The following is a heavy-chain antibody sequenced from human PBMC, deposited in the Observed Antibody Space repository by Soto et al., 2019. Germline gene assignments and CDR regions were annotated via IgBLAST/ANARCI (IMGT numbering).Heavy chain of an antibody. CDR3: ARVKSGYSYGYVVYYYGMDV. CDR2: IRQDGSEK. D-gene: IGHD5-18*01. CDR1: GFSFSSYW. J-gene: IGHJ6*02. Sequence: GGSLRLSCEASGFSFSSYWMSWVRPSPGKGLEWVANIRQDGSEKYYVDSVKGRFTISRDNAKNSLYLQMNSLRAEDTAVYYCARVKSGYSYGYVVYYYGMDVWGQGTTVTVSS. V-gene: IGHV3-7*01.